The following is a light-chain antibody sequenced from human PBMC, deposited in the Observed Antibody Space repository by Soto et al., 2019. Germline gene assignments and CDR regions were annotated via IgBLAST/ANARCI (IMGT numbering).Light chain of an antibody. J-gene: IGKJ5*01. V-gene: IGKV3D-20*02. CDR3: QQRSNWPIT. Sequence: EIAFTQSAGTLPLSPGERATLSFRPSQSVSSSYLAWYQQKPGQAPRLLIYGASSRATGIPDRFSGSGSGPDFTLTISRLEPEDFAVYYCQQRSNWPITFGQGTRLEIK. CDR1: QSVSSSY. CDR2: GAS.